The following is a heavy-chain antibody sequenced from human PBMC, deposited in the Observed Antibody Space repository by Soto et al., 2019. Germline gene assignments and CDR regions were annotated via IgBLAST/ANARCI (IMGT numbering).Heavy chain of an antibody. CDR3: ARDYRASYPAYYYYGMDV. D-gene: IGHD3-16*02. Sequence: QVQLQESGPGLVKPSQTLSLTCPVSGGSISSGGYYWSWIRQHPGKGREWIGYIYYSTYYNPSLKSRVTISVATSKNQFSLKLSSVTAADTAVYYCARDYRASYPAYYYYGMDVWGQGTTFSVS. CDR1: GGSISSGGYY. CDR2: IYYST. J-gene: IGHJ6*02. V-gene: IGHV4-31*03.